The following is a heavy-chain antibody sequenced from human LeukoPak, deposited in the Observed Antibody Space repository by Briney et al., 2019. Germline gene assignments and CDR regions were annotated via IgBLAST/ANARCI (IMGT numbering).Heavy chain of an antibody. CDR2: ISYDGSNK. D-gene: IGHD6-19*01. CDR1: GFTFSSYG. V-gene: IGHV3-30*18. J-gene: IGHJ4*02. Sequence: PGGSLRLSCAASGFTFSSYGMHWVRQAPGKGLEWGAVISYDGSNKYYADSVKGRFTISRDNSKNTLYLQMNSLRAEDTAVYYCAKSGIAVAGLDYWGQGTLVTVSS. CDR3: AKSGIAVAGLDY.